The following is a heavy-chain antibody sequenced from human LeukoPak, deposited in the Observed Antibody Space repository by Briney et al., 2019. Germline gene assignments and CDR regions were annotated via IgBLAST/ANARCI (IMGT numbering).Heavy chain of an antibody. Sequence: PGGSLRLSCAASGFTFSSNTMNWVRQAPGKGLEWVSGITSRGDYLYYVDSVKGRFTISRDNAKNSLYLQMNSLRAEDTAVYYCARGGGSGYYTPQKWFDPWGQGTLVTVSS. CDR2: ITSRGDYL. CDR1: GFTFSSNT. V-gene: IGHV3-21*01. J-gene: IGHJ5*02. CDR3: ARGGGSGYYTPQKWFDP. D-gene: IGHD3-3*01.